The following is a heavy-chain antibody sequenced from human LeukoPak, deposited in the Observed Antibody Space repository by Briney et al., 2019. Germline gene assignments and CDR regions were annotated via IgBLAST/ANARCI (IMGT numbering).Heavy chain of an antibody. CDR1: GYTFTGYY. D-gene: IGHD3-10*01. V-gene: IGHV1-8*02. CDR3: ARLWAGSIDY. J-gene: IGHJ4*02. Sequence: GASVKVSCKASGYTFTGYYMHWVRQATGQGLEWMGWMNPNSGNTGYAQKFQGRVAMTRNTSISTAYMELSSLRSEDTAVYYCARLWAGSIDYWGQGTLVTVSS. CDR2: MNPNSGNT.